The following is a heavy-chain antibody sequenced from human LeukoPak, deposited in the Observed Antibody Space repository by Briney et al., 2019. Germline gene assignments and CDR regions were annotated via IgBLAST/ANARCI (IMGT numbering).Heavy chain of an antibody. Sequence: PSQTLSLTCTVSGGSISSGNYFWNWIRRPAGKGLEWIGRIHTSGSTHYNPSLKSRVTISVDTSKNQFSLKLSSVTAADTAFYYCARAYNWNDSNDYWGQGTLVTVSS. J-gene: IGHJ4*02. D-gene: IGHD1-1*01. CDR3: ARAYNWNDSNDY. CDR1: GGSISSGNYF. CDR2: IHTSGST. V-gene: IGHV4-61*02.